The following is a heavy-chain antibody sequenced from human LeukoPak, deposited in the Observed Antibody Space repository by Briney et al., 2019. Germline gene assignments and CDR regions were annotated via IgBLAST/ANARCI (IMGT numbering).Heavy chain of an antibody. Sequence: GESLKTSFKGSGYSFTSYWIGWVRQMPGKGLEWMGIIHPGDSDTRYSPSFQGQVTISADKSISTAYLRWSSLKASDTAMYYCATAPYDISGYYLSDYWGEGSPVSVSS. D-gene: IGHD3-22*01. CDR1: GYSFTSYW. CDR2: IHPGDSDT. CDR3: ATAPYDISGYYLSDY. V-gene: IGHV5-51*01. J-gene: IGHJ4*02.